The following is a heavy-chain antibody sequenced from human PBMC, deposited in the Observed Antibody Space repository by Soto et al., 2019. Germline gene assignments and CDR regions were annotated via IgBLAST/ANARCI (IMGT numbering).Heavy chain of an antibody. J-gene: IGHJ1*01. V-gene: IGHV4-4*02. D-gene: IGHD2-15*01. CDR3: AVVVAATHRYFQH. CDR2: IYHSGST. Sequence: SETLSLTCAVSSGSISSSNWWSWVRQPPGKGLEWIGEIYHSGSTNYNPSLKSRVTISVDKSKNQFSLKLSSVTAADTAVYYCAVVVAATHRYFQHWGQGTLVTVSS. CDR1: SGSISSSNW.